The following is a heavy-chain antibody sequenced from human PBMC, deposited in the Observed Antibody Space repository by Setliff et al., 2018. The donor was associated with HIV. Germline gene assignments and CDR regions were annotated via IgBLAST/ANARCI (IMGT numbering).Heavy chain of an antibody. J-gene: IGHJ3*02. CDR1: GYSFPNYW. CDR2: IYPDDSDT. CDR3: ARIWFGAQDAFDI. Sequence: GESLTISCKGSGYSFPNYWIGWVRQMPGKGLEWMGIIYPDDSDTRYSPSFQGQVTNSADKSISTAYLQWSSLKASDTAMYYCARIWFGAQDAFDIWGQGTMVTVSS. V-gene: IGHV5-51*01. D-gene: IGHD3-10*01.